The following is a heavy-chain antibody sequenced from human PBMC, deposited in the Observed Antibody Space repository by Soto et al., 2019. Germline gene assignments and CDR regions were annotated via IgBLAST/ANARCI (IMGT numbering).Heavy chain of an antibody. CDR2: INPNSGGT. CDR3: ARVSMVRGENYYGMDV. V-gene: IGHV1-2*04. CDR1: GYTFTGYY. Sequence: ASVKVSCKASGYTFTGYYMHWVRQAPGQGLEWMGWINPNSGGTNYAQKFQGWVTMTRDTSISTAYTELSRLRSDDTAVYYCARVSMVRGENYYGMDVWGQGTTVTVSS. J-gene: IGHJ6*02. D-gene: IGHD3-10*01.